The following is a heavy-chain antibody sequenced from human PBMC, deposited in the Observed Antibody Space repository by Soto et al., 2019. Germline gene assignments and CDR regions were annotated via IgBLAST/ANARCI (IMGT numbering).Heavy chain of an antibody. Sequence: QVQLVESGGGVVQPGRSPRLSCAASGFTFSSYAMHWVRQAPGKGLEWVAVISYDGSKKYYADSVKGRFTISRDNSKNTLYLQMNSLRAVDTAVYYCARDPGSYFDYWGQGTLVTVSS. CDR2: ISYDGSKK. CDR3: ARDPGSYFDY. J-gene: IGHJ4*02. CDR1: GFTFSSYA. D-gene: IGHD3-10*01. V-gene: IGHV3-30-3*01.